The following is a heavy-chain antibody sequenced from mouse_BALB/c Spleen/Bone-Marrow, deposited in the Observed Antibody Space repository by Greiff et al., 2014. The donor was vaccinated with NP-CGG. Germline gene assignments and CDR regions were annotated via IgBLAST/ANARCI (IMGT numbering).Heavy chain of an antibody. CDR2: INPYNGDT. J-gene: IGHJ3*01. Sequence: VQLQQSGPELVKPGASVKISCKASGYSFTGYIMNWVMQSHGKSLEWIGRINPYNGDTFYNQKFKGKATLTVDKSSSTAHMELRSLASEDSADSYCASSGDDDGFAYWGQGTLVTVSA. CDR1: GYSFTGYI. CDR3: ASSGDDDGFAY. V-gene: IGHV1-20*02. D-gene: IGHD2-4*01.